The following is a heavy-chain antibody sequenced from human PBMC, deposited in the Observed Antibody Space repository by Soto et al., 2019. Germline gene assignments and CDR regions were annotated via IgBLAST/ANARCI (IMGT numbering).Heavy chain of an antibody. CDR1: GYTFTSYG. D-gene: IGHD1-20*01. Sequence: ASVKVYCKASGYTFTSYGISWVRQAPGQGLEWMGWISAYNGNTNYAQKLQGRVTMTTDTSTSTAYMELRSLRSDDTAVYYCARAGAYNWTPRAWFDTWGQGTLVTVSS. V-gene: IGHV1-18*01. J-gene: IGHJ5*02. CDR2: ISAYNGNT. CDR3: ARAGAYNWTPRAWFDT.